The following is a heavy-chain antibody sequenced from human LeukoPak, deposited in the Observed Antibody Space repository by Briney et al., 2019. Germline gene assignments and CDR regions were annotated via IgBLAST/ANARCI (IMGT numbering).Heavy chain of an antibody. Sequence: ASAKVSCKASGYTFTRYDINWVRQATGQGLEWMGWMNPNSGNTGYAQKFQGRVTMTRNTSISTAYMELSSLRSEDTAVYYCARYLSPSWFDPWGQGTLVTVSS. J-gene: IGHJ5*02. CDR2: MNPNSGNT. CDR3: ARYLSPSWFDP. CDR1: GYTFTRYD. D-gene: IGHD3-9*01. V-gene: IGHV1-8*01.